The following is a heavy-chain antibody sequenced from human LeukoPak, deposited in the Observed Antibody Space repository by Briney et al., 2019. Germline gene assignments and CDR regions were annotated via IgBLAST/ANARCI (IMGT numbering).Heavy chain of an antibody. V-gene: IGHV3-30*02. J-gene: IGHJ6*03. CDR3: AKDRYYGSGRFYYYMDV. CDR2: IRYDGSNK. CDR1: GFTFSSYG. Sequence: PGGSLRLSCAASGFTFSSYGMHWVRQAPGKGLEWVAFIRYDGSNKYYADSVKGRFTISRDNSKNTLYLQMNSLRAEDTAVYYCAKDRYYGSGRFYYYMDVWAKGPRSPSP. D-gene: IGHD3-10*01.